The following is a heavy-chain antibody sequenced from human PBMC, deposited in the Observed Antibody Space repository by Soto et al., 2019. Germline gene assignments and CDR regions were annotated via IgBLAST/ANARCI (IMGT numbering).Heavy chain of an antibody. D-gene: IGHD3-16*02. CDR2: IIPIFGTA. CDR1: GGTFSSYA. Sequence: ASVKVSCKASGGTFSSYAISWVRQAPGQGLEWMGGIIPIFGTANYAQKFQGRVTITADESTSTAYMELSSLRSEDTAVYYCARGIRLSVLSRVWFDPWGQGTLVTVSS. V-gene: IGHV1-69*13. J-gene: IGHJ5*02. CDR3: ARGIRLSVLSRVWFDP.